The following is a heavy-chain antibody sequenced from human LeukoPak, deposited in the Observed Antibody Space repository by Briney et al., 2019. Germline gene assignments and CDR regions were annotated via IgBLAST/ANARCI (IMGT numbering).Heavy chain of an antibody. CDR2: ISGSGGST. D-gene: IGHD2-15*01. V-gene: IGHV3-23*01. Sequence: GGSLRLSCAASGFTFSSYGMSWVRQAPGKGLEWVSAISGSGGSTYYADSVKGRFTISRDNSKNTLYLQMNSLRAEDTAVYYCAKGRVVVVAATNDYWGQGTLVTVSS. CDR1: GFTFSSYG. J-gene: IGHJ4*02. CDR3: AKGRVVVVAATNDY.